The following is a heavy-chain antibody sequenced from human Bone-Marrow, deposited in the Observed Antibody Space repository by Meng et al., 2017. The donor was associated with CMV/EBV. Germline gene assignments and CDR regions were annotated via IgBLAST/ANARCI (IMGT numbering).Heavy chain of an antibody. V-gene: IGHV3-74*03. CDR2: SNGDGRTT. D-gene: IGHD2-15*01. Sequence: LSCAASGFTFNRYWRHWVRETAGKGLEWVSRSNGDGRTTTYADSVMDRFTVSRDNPRNTVSLQMNSLRAEDTAVYYCARDRGGFHDYWGPGTLVTVSS. CDR1: GFTFNRYW. CDR3: ARDRGGFHDY. J-gene: IGHJ4*02.